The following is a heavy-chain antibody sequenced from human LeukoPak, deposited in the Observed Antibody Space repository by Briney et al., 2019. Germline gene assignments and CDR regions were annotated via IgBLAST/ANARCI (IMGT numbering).Heavy chain of an antibody. J-gene: IGHJ6*03. D-gene: IGHD1-26*01. Sequence: ASVKVSCKASGYTFTSYYMHWVRQAPGQGLEWMGWISAYNGNTNYAQKIQGRVTMTTDASTSTAYMELRSLTSDDTAVYYCARDLGPYVGSYYSHYNMDVWGKGTTVTVSS. V-gene: IGHV1-18*04. CDR3: ARDLGPYVGSYYSHYNMDV. CDR1: GYTFTSYY. CDR2: ISAYNGNT.